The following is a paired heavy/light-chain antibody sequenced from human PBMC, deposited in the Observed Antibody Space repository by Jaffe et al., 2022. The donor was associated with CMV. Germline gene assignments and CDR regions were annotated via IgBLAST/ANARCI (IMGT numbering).Light chain of an antibody. V-gene: IGKV1-5*03. J-gene: IGKJ1*01. CDR2: KAS. CDR3: LQYKSYPWT. Sequence: DIQMTQSPSTLSASVGDRVTITCRASQRISDRLAWYQQRPGNAPKLLIYKASTLESGAPSRFSGSGSGTDFTLSISSLQPDDFATYFCLQYKSYPWTFGQGTKV. CDR1: QRISDR.
Heavy chain of an antibody. CDR3: ARGAVYYWDEAYYGMDV. D-gene: IGHD1-1*01. CDR2: IDSRATKT. Sequence: QVHLVESGGDLVKPGESLRLSCVASGFTFSDYYMSWIRQSPGKGLEWISYIDSRATKTYYADSVKGRFSISRDNAQNALYLEMNTLRADDTAVYYCARGAVYYWDEAYYGMDVWGQGTTVTVSS. CDR1: GFTFSDYY. V-gene: IGHV3-11*01. J-gene: IGHJ6*02.